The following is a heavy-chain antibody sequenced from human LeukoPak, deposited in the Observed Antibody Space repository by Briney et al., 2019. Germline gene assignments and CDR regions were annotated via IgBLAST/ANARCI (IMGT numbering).Heavy chain of an antibody. CDR2: IYTSGST. CDR1: GGSISSYY. Sequence: PSETLSLTCTVSGGSISSYYWSWIRQPPGKGLEWIGYIYTSGSTNYNPSLKSRVTISVDTSKNQFSLKLSSVTAADTAVYYCARCLYSYGYVTNYYCYMDVWGKGTTVTVSS. CDR3: ARCLYSYGYVTNYYCYMDV. V-gene: IGHV4-4*09. J-gene: IGHJ6*03. D-gene: IGHD5-18*01.